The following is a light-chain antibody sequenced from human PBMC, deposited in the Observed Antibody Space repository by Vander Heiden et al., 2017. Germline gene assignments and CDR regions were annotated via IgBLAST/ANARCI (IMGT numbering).Light chain of an antibody. J-gene: IGKJ4*01. CDR3: QQYNSIPLT. CDR1: LSVLDRSNNKNY. Sequence: DTVMTQSPHSLAVYLCESATISCQFSLSVLDRSNNKNYLAWYQQKPGQPPRLLIYCASTRESGVPDRFSGSGSGTDFTLTISSLQAEDVAVYYCQQYNSIPLTFGGGTKVEIK. V-gene: IGKV4-1*01. CDR2: CAS.